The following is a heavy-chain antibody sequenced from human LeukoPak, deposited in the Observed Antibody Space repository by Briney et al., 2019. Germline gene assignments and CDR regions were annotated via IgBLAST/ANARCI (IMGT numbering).Heavy chain of an antibody. D-gene: IGHD6-13*01. V-gene: IGHV3-7*03. CDR3: VKNSGWYRLDC. CDR1: GLTFSNYW. J-gene: IGHJ4*02. CDR2: IKEDGSEK. Sequence: GGSLRLSCAASGLTFSNYWMTWVRQAPGKGLEWVADIKEDGSEKYYVDSVKGRFTISRDNAKNSLFLQMDSLRSEDTAVYYCVKNSGWYRLDCWGQGTPVTVSS.